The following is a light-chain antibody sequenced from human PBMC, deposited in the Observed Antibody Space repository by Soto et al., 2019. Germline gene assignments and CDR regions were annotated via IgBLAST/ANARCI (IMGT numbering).Light chain of an antibody. Sequence: QSVLTQPASVSGSRGQSITISCTGTSSNVGSYNFVSWYRQYPGKAPELIIYEVSQRPSTFFNRFSGSKSGNTASLTISGLHSDDEADYYCCSYAGNNALVFGGGTKLTVL. CDR2: EVS. J-gene: IGLJ3*02. CDR3: CSYAGNNALV. V-gene: IGLV2-23*02. CDR1: SSNVGSYNF.